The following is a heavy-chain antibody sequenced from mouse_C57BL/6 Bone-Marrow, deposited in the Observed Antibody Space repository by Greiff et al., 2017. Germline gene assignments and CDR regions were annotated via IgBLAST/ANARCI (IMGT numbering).Heavy chain of an antibody. V-gene: IGHV1-78*01. CDR2: IYPRDGST. D-gene: IGHD2-3*01. CDR1: GYTFTDHT. Sequence: VQLQQSDAELVKPGASVKISCKVSGYTFTDHTIHWMKQRPEQGLEWIGYIYPRDGSTKYNEKFKGKATLTADKSSSTAYMQLNSLTSEDSAVYVWARGWLLRLFYAMDYWGQGTSVTVSS. CDR3: ARGWLLRLFYAMDY. J-gene: IGHJ4*01.